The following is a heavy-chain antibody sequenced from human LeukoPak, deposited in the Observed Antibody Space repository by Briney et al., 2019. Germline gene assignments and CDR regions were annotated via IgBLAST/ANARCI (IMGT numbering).Heavy chain of an antibody. V-gene: IGHV3-23*01. Sequence: GGSLRLSCTGSKFPFNTYAMTWVRQAPGKGLEWVATISGNGDNTYYADSLKGRFTVSRDNSKKTFFLHMRGLRIDDTAMYYCSSNRESGASPVWDYWGQGTLVTVSS. CDR1: KFPFNTYA. CDR2: ISGNGDNT. CDR3: SSNRESGASPVWDY. J-gene: IGHJ4*02. D-gene: IGHD1-14*01.